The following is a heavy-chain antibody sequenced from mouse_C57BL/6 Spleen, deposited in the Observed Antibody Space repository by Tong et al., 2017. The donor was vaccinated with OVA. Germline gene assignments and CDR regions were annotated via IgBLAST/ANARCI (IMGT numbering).Heavy chain of an antibody. D-gene: IGHD1-1*01. CDR2: INPYNGGT. V-gene: IGHV1-19*01. J-gene: IGHJ3*01. CDR1: GYTFTDYN. Sequence: EVQLQESGPELVKPGASVKIPCKASGYTFTDYNMDWVKQSHGKSLEWIGVINPYNGGTSYNQKFKGKATLTVDKSSSTAYMELNSLTSEDSAVYFCVSYYYGSSPWFAYWGQGTLVTVSA. CDR3: VSYYYGSSPWFAY.